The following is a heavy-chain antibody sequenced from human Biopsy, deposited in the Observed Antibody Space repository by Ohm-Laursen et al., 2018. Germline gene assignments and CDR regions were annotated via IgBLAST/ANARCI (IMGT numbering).Heavy chain of an antibody. CDR1: GDSISSNY. V-gene: IGHV4-59*01. J-gene: IGHJ2*01. D-gene: IGHD3-22*01. CDR2: VFYTGST. Sequence: SETLSLTCIVSGDSISSNYWSWIRQPPGKGLEWIGYVFYTGSTDYNPSLQSRVTISVDTSKNRFSLRLRSVTPADTAIYYCARDRGYYSDRTVPGYFDLWGRGTLVTVSS. CDR3: ARDRGYYSDRTVPGYFDL.